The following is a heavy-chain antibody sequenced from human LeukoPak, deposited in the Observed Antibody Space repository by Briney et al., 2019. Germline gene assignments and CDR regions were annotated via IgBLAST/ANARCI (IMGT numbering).Heavy chain of an antibody. V-gene: IGHV4-34*01. D-gene: IGHD2-21*02. CDR1: GGSFSGYY. J-gene: IGHJ4*02. CDR3: ARGSGGGDWAGRDYFDY. Sequence: PSETLSLTCAVSGGSFSGYYLSWIRQPPGKGLEWIGEINHSGSTNYNPSLKSRVTISVDTSKNQFSLKLSSVTAADTAVYYCARGSGGGDWAGRDYFDYWGQGTLVTVSS. CDR2: INHSGST.